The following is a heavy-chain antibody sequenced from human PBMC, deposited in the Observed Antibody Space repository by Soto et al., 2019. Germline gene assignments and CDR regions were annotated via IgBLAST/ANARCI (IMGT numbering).Heavy chain of an antibody. J-gene: IGHJ3*02. CDR1: GFTFSDYY. V-gene: IGHV3-11*01. Sequence: GGSLRLSCAASGFTFSDYYMSWIRQAPGKGLEWVSYISSSGSTIYYADSVKGRFTISRDNAKNSLYLQMNSLRAEDTAVYYCARFLWFGDYDAFDIWGQGTMVTVSS. CDR2: ISSSGSTI. CDR3: ARFLWFGDYDAFDI. D-gene: IGHD3-10*01.